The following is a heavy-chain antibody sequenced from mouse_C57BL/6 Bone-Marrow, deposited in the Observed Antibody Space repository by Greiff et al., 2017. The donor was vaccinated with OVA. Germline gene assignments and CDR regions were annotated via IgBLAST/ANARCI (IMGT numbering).Heavy chain of an antibody. D-gene: IGHD1-3*01. CDR2: IDPENGDT. CDR1: GFNIKDDY. J-gene: IGHJ2*01. V-gene: IGHV14-4*01. Sequence: VHVKQSGAELVRPGASVKLSCTASGFNIKDDYMHWVKQRPEQGLEWIGWIDPENGDTEYASKFQGQATITADTSSNTAYLQLSSLTSEDTAVYYCTTEKYYLDYWGQGTTLTVSS. CDR3: TTEKYYLDY.